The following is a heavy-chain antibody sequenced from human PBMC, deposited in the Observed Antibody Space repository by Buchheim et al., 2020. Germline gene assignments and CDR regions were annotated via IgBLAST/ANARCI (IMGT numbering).Heavy chain of an antibody. CDR3: ARVNRNAYCSGGSCYSVFDY. J-gene: IGHJ4*02. V-gene: IGHV4-30-4*01. Sequence: QVQLQESGPGLVKPSQTLSLTCTVSGGSISSGDYYWSWIRQPPGKGLKWIGYIYYSGSIYYNPSLKSRVTISVDTSKNQFSLKLSSVTAADTAVYYCARVNRNAYCSGGSCYSVFDYWGQGTL. CDR2: IYYSGSI. D-gene: IGHD2-15*01. CDR1: GGSISSGDYY.